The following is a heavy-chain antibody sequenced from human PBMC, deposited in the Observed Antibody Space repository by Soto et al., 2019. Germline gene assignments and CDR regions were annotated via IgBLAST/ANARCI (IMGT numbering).Heavy chain of an antibody. CDR1: GFTFSSYG. D-gene: IGHD2-21*02. CDR3: ARDSQPLLYFDY. V-gene: IGHV3-33*01. Sequence: QVQLVESGGGVVQPGRSLRLSCAASGFTFSSYGMHWVRQAPGKGLEWVAVIWYDGSNKYYADSVKGRFTISRDNSKNTLYLQMNSLRAKDTAVYYCARDSQPLLYFDYWGQGTLVTVSS. J-gene: IGHJ4*02. CDR2: IWYDGSNK.